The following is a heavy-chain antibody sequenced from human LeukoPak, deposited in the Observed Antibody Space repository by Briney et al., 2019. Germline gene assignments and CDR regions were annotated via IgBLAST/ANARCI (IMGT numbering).Heavy chain of an antibody. CDR2: IFYSGSN. V-gene: IGHV4-59*08. CDR3: ARFTTVVPAFWYFDL. J-gene: IGHJ2*01. CDR1: GASISNYY. Sequence: SETLSLTCTVSGASISNYYWSWIRQPPGKGLEWIGYIFYSGSNKYNPSLKSRVTISLDTSKNQFSLQLRFVTAADTAVYYCARFTTVVPAFWYFDLWGRGTLVTVSS. D-gene: IGHD4-23*01.